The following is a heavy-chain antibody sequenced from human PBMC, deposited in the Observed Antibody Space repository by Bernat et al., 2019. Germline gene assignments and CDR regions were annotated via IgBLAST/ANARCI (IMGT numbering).Heavy chain of an antibody. CDR1: GFTVSSNY. CDR2: ILGSGSGYST. Sequence: EVQLVETGGGLIQPGGSLRLSCAASGFTVSSNYMSWVRQAPGKGLEWVSVILGSGSGYSTYYADSVKDRFTISRDNSKNTVYLQVNNLRAEDTAVYYCAKYTRGSHYYFDHWGQGTLVTVSS. CDR3: AKYTRGSHYYFDH. V-gene: IGHV3-53*02. J-gene: IGHJ4*02. D-gene: IGHD3-10*01.